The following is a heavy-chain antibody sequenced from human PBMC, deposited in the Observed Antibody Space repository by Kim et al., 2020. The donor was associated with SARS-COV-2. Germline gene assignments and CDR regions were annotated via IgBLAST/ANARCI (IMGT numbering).Heavy chain of an antibody. Sequence: SETLSLTCAVYGGSFSGYYWSWIRQPPGKGLEWIGEINHSGSTNYNPSLKSRVTISVDTSKNQFSLKLSSVTAVDTAVYYCARGRPVLRYFDWLFSLDP. V-gene: IGHV4-34*01. CDR2: INHSGST. CDR1: GGSFSGYY. CDR3: ARGRPVLRYFDWLFSLDP. J-gene: IGHJ5*02. D-gene: IGHD3-9*01.